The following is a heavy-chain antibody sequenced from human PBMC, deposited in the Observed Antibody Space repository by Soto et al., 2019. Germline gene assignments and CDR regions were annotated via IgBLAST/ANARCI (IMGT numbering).Heavy chain of an antibody. Sequence: GGSLRLSCAASGFTFSSYAMGWVRQAPGKGLEWVSGISGSAGHTYYADSVRGRFTISRDNAKNSLYLQMNSLTAEDTAVYYCARVGSPGYCSGGFCPPPDYWGQGTLVTVSS. V-gene: IGHV3-23*01. CDR1: GFTFSSYA. CDR2: ISGSAGHT. D-gene: IGHD2-15*01. CDR3: ARVGSPGYCSGGFCPPPDY. J-gene: IGHJ4*02.